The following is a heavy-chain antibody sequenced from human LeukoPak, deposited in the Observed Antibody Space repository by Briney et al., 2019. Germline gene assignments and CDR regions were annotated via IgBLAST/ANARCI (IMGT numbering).Heavy chain of an antibody. V-gene: IGHV3-23*01. Sequence: GGSLRLSCAASGFTFSSYAMSWVRQAPGKGLEWVSAISGSGGSIYYADSVKGRFTISRDNSKNTLYLQMNSLRAEDTAVYYCAKYRFADPTYYFDYWGQGTLVTVSS. CDR1: GFTFSSYA. CDR3: AKYRFADPTYYFDY. D-gene: IGHD3-16*01. J-gene: IGHJ4*02. CDR2: ISGSGGSI.